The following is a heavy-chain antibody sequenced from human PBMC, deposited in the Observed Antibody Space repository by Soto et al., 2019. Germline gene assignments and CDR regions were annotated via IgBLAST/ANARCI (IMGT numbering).Heavy chain of an antibody. Sequence: QLQLQESGPGLVKPSETLSLTCTVSGGSISSSSYYWGWIRQPPGKGLEWIGSIYYSGSTSYTPPLKSRVTISVDTSKNQFSLKLSSVTAADTAVYYCARQGYSGYDSGNWFDPWGQGTLVTVSS. V-gene: IGHV4-39*01. CDR3: ARQGYSGYDSGNWFDP. J-gene: IGHJ5*02. CDR1: GGSISSSSYY. D-gene: IGHD5-12*01. CDR2: IYYSGST.